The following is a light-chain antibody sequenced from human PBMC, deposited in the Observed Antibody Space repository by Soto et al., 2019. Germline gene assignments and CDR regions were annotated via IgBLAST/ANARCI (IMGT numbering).Light chain of an antibody. J-gene: IGKJ1*01. CDR1: QSISSW. V-gene: IGKV1-5*03. CDR2: KAS. Sequence: ILTSQSASTLPVSVHGFVTTTCRASQSISSWLAWVQHKPGKAPKLLIYKASTLKSGVPSRFSGSGSGTEFTLTISSLQPDDSASYYCQQYNNYSVAFGRGTKVDI. CDR3: QQYNNYSVA.